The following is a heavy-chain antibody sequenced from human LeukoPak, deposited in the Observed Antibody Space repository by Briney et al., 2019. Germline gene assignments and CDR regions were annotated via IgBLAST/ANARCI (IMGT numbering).Heavy chain of an antibody. V-gene: IGHV3-7*01. CDR3: ARGDYEELIDY. D-gene: IGHD4-17*01. J-gene: IGHJ4*02. Sequence: GGSLRLSCAASGFTFSTYWMSWDRQAPGKGLEWVANIRKDGSDIHYVDSVKGRFTISRDNAKNSLYLEMSSLRGEDTALYYCARGDYEELIDYWGQGTLVTVSS. CDR1: GFTFSTYW. CDR2: IRKDGSDI.